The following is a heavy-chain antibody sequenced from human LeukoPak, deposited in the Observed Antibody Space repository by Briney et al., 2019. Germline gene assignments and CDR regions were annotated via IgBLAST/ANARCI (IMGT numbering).Heavy chain of an antibody. V-gene: IGHV3-53*01. CDR1: GFTVSSNY. CDR2: IYSGGST. Sequence: PGGSLRLSCAASGFTVSSNYMSWVRQAPGKGLEWVSVIYSGGSTYYADSVKGRFTISRDNSKNTLYLQMNSLRAEDTAVYYCARIRGSHYYYYYMDVWGKGTTVTVSS. CDR3: ARIRGSHYYYYYMDV. J-gene: IGHJ6*03. D-gene: IGHD1-26*01.